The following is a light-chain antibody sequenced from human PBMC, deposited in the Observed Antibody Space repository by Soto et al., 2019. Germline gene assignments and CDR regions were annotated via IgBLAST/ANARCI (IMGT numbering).Light chain of an antibody. CDR3: AACDDSLNGHYV. V-gene: IGLV1-44*01. J-gene: IGLJ1*01. CDR2: SNN. CDR1: SSNIGSNT. Sequence: QSVLTLPPSASGTPGQRVTISCSGSSSNIGSNTVNWYQQLPGTAPKLLIYSNNQRPSGVPDRFSGSKSGTSASLAISGIQSEDEAEYYCAACDDSLNGHYVFGTGTKVTVL.